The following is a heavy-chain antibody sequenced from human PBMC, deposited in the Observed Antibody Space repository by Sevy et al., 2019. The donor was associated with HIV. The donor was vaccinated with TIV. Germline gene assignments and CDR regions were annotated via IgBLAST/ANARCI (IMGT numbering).Heavy chain of an antibody. CDR1: GDSVSSNSAA. D-gene: IGHD2-8*02. CDR3: ARGGDCTGGVCYHYYYYGMDV. Sequence: SQTLSLTCAISGDSVSSNSAAWNWIRQSPSRGLEWLGRTYYRSKWYNDYAVSVKSRITINPDTSKNQFSLQLNSVTPEDTALYYCARGGDCTGGVCYHYYYYGMDVWGQGTTVTVSS. V-gene: IGHV6-1*01. J-gene: IGHJ6*02. CDR2: TYYRSKWYN.